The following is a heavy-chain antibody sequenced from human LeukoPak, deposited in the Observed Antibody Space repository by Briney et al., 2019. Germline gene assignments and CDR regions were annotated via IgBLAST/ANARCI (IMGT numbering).Heavy chain of an antibody. V-gene: IGHV4-30-4*08. J-gene: IGHJ6*03. D-gene: IGHD3-3*01. Sequence: SQTLSLTCTVSGGSISSGDYYWSWIRQPPGKGLEWIGYIYYSGSTYYNPSLKSRVTISADTPKNQFSLKLSSVTAADTAVYYCARESFFGVVRYMDVWGKGTTVTVSS. CDR1: GGSISSGDYY. CDR3: ARESFFGVVRYMDV. CDR2: IYYSGST.